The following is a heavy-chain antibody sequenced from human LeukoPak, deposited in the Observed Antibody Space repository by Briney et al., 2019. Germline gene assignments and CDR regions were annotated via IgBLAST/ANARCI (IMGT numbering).Heavy chain of an antibody. D-gene: IGHD6-13*01. J-gene: IGHJ4*02. CDR1: GYTFTSYG. CDR2: ISAYNGNT. V-gene: IGHV1-18*04. CDR3: ARDTSAAGFPYYFDY. Sequence: ASVKVSCKTSGYTFTSYGISWVRQAPGQGLEWMGWISAYNGNTNYAQKLQGRVTMATDTSTSTAYMELKSLRSDDTAVYYCARDTSAAGFPYYFDYWGQGTLVTVSS.